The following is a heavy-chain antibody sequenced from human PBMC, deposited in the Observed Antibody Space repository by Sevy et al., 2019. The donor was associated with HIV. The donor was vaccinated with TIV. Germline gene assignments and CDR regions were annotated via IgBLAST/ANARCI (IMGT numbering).Heavy chain of an antibody. Sequence: GGSLRLSCVASGFPFNYYAMNWVRQAPGNGLEWILYINSDSDTMYYGDSVKGRFTISRDNAKNSLYLQMNSLRAEDTAVYYCAREGIAAAGTNPYYYYGMDVWGQGTTVTVSS. V-gene: IGHV3-48*01. J-gene: IGHJ6*02. D-gene: IGHD6-13*01. CDR2: INSDSDTM. CDR1: GFPFNYYA. CDR3: AREGIAAAGTNPYYYYGMDV.